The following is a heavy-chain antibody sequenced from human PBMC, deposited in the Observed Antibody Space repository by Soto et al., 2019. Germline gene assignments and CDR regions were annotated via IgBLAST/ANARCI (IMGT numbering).Heavy chain of an antibody. D-gene: IGHD2-2*01. J-gene: IGHJ4*02. CDR3: ARVGYCTSTSSNCPFES. V-gene: IGHV3-33*03. CDR1: GFIFRSYG. Sequence: QELLVESGGGVVQPGTSLRLSCETSGFIFRSYGMHWVRQAPGKGLEWVAVVWYDGSNKEYGESVKGRFIISRDNSKNTLYLQMNNLRADDTAVYYCARVGYCTSTSSNCPFESWGQGTLVTVSS. CDR2: VWYDGSNK.